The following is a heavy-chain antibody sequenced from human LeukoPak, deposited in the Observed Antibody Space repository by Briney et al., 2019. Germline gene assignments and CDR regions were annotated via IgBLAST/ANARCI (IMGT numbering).Heavy chain of an antibody. D-gene: IGHD1-26*01. Sequence: SEPLSLTCTVSGGSISNYYWSWIRQPPGKGLEWIGYIHYSGSTNYNPSLKSRLTISVDTSMNQFSLKLTSVTAADTAVYYCARQEGGFDPWGQGTLVTVSS. V-gene: IGHV4-59*08. CDR1: GGSISNYY. CDR3: ARQEGGFDP. J-gene: IGHJ5*02. CDR2: IHYSGST.